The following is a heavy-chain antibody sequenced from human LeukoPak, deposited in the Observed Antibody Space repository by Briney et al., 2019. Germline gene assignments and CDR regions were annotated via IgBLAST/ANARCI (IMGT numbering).Heavy chain of an antibody. D-gene: IGHD5-18*01. CDR1: GYTFTCYY. J-gene: IGHJ4*02. CDR2: INPNSGGT. CDR3: AREGYSYGGGSGN. Sequence: ASVKVSCKASGYTFTCYYMHWVRQAPGQGLEWMGRINPNSGGTNYAQKFQGRVTMTRDTSISTAYMELSRLRSDDTAVYYAAREGYSYGGGSGNWGQGTLVTVSS. V-gene: IGHV1-2*06.